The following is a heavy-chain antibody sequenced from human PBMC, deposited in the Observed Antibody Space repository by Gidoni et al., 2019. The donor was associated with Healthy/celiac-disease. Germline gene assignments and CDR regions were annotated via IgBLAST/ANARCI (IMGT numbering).Heavy chain of an antibody. V-gene: IGHV5-10-1*03. Sequence: EVQLVQSAAEVKKPGESLRLSCQGSGYSFTSYWISWVRQMPGKGREWMGRIDPSDSYTNYSPSFQGHVTISADKSISTAYLQWSSLKASDTAMYYCARHVGLLDPFDYWGQGTLVTVSS. D-gene: IGHD1-1*01. CDR1: GYSFTSYW. J-gene: IGHJ4*02. CDR2: IDPSDSYT. CDR3: ARHVGLLDPFDY.